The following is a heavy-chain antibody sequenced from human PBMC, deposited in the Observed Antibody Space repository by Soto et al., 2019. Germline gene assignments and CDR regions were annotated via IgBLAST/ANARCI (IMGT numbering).Heavy chain of an antibody. J-gene: IGHJ5*02. CDR3: AREDIVVVPAAKTTWFDP. CDR2: IIPILGIA. V-gene: IGHV1-69*04. Sequence: GASVKVSCKASGGTFSSYTISWVRQAPGQGPEWMGRIIPILGIANYAQKFQGRVTITADKSTSTAYMELSSLRSEDTAVYYCAREDIVVVPAAKTTWFDPWGRGALXTVSS. D-gene: IGHD2-2*01. CDR1: GGTFSSYT.